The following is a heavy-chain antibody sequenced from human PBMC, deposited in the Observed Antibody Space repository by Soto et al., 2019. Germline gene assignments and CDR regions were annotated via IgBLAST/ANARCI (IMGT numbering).Heavy chain of an antibody. CDR2: IKQGGSEK. J-gene: IGHJ5*02. V-gene: IGHV3-7*05. Sequence: GESLRLSCTASGFTFSSYWMSWVRQAPGKGLEWVANIKQGGSEKYYVDSVKGRFTISRDNAKNSLYLQMNSLRAEAAAVYYCARELIVGGQWMAQAFDPWGQGTLVTVSS. CDR3: ARELIVGGQWMAQAFDP. CDR1: GFTFSSYW. D-gene: IGHD6-19*01.